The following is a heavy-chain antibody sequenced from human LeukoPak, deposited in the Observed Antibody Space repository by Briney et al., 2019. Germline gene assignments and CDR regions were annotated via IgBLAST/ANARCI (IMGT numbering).Heavy chain of an antibody. CDR2: FDPEDGET. CDR1: GYTLTELS. V-gene: IGHV1-24*01. D-gene: IGHD6-6*01. CDR3: ARGLSGSSSSVLDY. Sequence: RASVKVSCKVSGYTLTELSMHWVRPAPGKGLEWMGGFDPEDGETIYAQKFQGRVTMTEDTSTDTAYMELSSLRSDDTAVYYCARGLSGSSSSVLDYWGQGTQVTVSS. J-gene: IGHJ4*02.